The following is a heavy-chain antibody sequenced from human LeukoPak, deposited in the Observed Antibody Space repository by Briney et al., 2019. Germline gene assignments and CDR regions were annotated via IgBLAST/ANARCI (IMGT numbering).Heavy chain of an antibody. V-gene: IGHV1-2*02. J-gene: IGHJ6*02. CDR1: GFTFSSYG. CDR3: ARAPSITLYGMDV. Sequence: GGSLRLSCAASGFTFSSYGMHWVRQAPGQGLEWMGWINPNSGGTNYAQKFQGRVTMTRDTSISTAYMELSRLRSDDTAVYYCARAPSITLYGMDVWGQGTTVTVSS. CDR2: INPNSGGT. D-gene: IGHD2-2*01.